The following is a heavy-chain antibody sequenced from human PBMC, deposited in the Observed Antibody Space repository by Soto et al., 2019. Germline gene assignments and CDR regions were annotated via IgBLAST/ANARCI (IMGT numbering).Heavy chain of an antibody. CDR3: AKDRTIASRTFDS. CDR1: GFTFSDHG. V-gene: IGHV3-23*01. D-gene: IGHD6-6*01. J-gene: IGHJ4*02. Sequence: GGSLRLSCTASGFTFSDHGMHWVRQAPGKGLEWVASISGSVGSTFYADSVKGRFTIPRDNYLNTLDLQMNSLRAEDTAVYYCAKDRTIASRTFDSWGQGALVTVSS. CDR2: ISGSVGST.